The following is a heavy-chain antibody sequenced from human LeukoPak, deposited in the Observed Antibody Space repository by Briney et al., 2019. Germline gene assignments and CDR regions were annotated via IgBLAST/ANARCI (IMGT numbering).Heavy chain of an antibody. J-gene: IGHJ4*02. CDR2: IYYSGST. CDR1: GGSISSSSYY. Sequence: SETLSLTCTVSGGSISSSSYYWGWIRQPPGKGLEWIGSIYYSGSTYYNPSLKSRVTISVDTSKNQFSLKLSSVTAADTAVYYCARGDRKVAHFDYWGQGTLVTVSS. CDR3: ARGDRKVAHFDY. V-gene: IGHV4-39*07. D-gene: IGHD5-12*01.